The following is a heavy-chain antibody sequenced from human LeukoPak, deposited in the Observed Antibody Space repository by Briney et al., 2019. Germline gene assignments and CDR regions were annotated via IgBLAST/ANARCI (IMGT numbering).Heavy chain of an antibody. V-gene: IGHV4-61*02. D-gene: IGHD6-6*01. Sequence: PSQTLSLTCTVSGGSISSGSYYWSWIRQPAGKGLEWIGRIYSSGSTNYNPSLKSRATISVDTSKNQSSLKLSSVTAADTAVYYCAREEYPRTFDYWGQGTLVTVSS. J-gene: IGHJ4*02. CDR2: IYSSGST. CDR1: GGSISSGSYY. CDR3: AREEYPRTFDY.